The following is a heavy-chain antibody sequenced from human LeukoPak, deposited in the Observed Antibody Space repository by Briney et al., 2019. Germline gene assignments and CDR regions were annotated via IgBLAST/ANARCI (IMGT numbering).Heavy chain of an antibody. Sequence: GGSLRLSCAASGFTFSSYGMHWVRQAPGKGLEWVAVIWYDGSNKYYADSVKGRFTISRDNSKNTLYLQMNSLRAEDTAVYYCARDKESSSWYSEYFQHWGQGTLVTVSS. D-gene: IGHD6-13*01. CDR3: ARDKESSSWYSEYFQH. CDR2: IWYDGSNK. V-gene: IGHV3-33*08. J-gene: IGHJ1*01. CDR1: GFTFSSYG.